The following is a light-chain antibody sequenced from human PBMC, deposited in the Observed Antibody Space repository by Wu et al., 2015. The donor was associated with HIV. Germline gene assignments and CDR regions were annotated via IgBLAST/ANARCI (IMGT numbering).Light chain of an antibody. CDR3: QQYSTSPLT. J-gene: IGKJ4*01. V-gene: IGKV3-20*01. Sequence: EIVLTQSPGTLSLSPGERATLSCRASRSVSSSYFAWYQQKPGQAPSLLIYAASRRPAGIPDRISGSGSGTDFTLTVSRLEPEDSAVYYCQQYSTSPLTFGGGTKVEIK. CDR2: AAS. CDR1: RSVSSSY.